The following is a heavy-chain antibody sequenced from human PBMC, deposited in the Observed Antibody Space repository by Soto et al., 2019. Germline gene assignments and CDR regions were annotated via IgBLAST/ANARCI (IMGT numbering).Heavy chain of an antibody. D-gene: IGHD5-18*01. CDR2: INHSGST. CDR3: AGDVDTEHWFDP. V-gene: IGHV4-34*01. Sequence: PSETLSLTCAVYGGSFSGYYWSWIRQPPGKGLEWIGEINHSGSTNYNPSLKSRVTISVDTSKNQFSLKLSSVTAADTAAYYCAGDVDTEHWFDPWGQGTLVTVSS. J-gene: IGHJ5*02. CDR1: GGSFSGYY.